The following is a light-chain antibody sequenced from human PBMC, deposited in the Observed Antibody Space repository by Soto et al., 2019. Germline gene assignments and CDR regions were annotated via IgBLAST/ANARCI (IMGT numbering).Light chain of an antibody. CDR2: GAS. CDR1: QSLGSTF. J-gene: IGKJ4*01. V-gene: IGKV3-20*01. CDR3: HQYGTLPLS. Sequence: EILLTQSPGTLSLSPGDRATLPCRASQSLGSTFLAWYQQKSGQSPRLLIYGASDRATDIPDRFSGSGSGADFTLTISRLEPEDFAVYFCHQYGTLPLSCGGGTKV.